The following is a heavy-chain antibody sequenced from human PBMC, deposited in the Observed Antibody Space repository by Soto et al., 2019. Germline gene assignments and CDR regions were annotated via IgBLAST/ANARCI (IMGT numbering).Heavy chain of an antibody. V-gene: IGHV3-21*01. Sequence: GGSLRLSCVGSGFTFSTYSINWVRQAPGKGLEWVSSISSRSDIYYADSAKGRFTISRDNAKNSVSLQMNSLRAEDTAVYYCAREYTAWPLAYGLDVWGQGTTVTVSS. CDR2: ISSRSDI. CDR1: GFTFSTYS. D-gene: IGHD2-2*02. J-gene: IGHJ6*02. CDR3: AREYTAWPLAYGLDV.